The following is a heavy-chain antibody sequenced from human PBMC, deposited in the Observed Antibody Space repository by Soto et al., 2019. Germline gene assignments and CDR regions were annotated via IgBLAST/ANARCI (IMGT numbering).Heavy chain of an antibody. V-gene: IGHV4-38-2*01. J-gene: IGHJ4*02. CDR2: IYHSGST. CDR1: GYSISSGYY. CDR3: ARVSKLVPFDY. D-gene: IGHD6-6*01. Sequence: PSETLSLTCAVSGYSISSGYYWGWIRQPPGKGLEWIGSIYHSGSTYYNPSLKSRVTISVDTSKNQFSLKLSSVTAADTAVYYCARVSKLVPFDYWGQGTLVTVSS.